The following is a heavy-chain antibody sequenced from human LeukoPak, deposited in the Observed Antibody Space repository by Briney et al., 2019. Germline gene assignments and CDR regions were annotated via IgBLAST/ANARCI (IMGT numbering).Heavy chain of an antibody. J-gene: IGHJ5*02. CDR1: GGSISSSNW. Sequence: PSETLSLTCAVSGGSISSSNWWSWVRQPPGKGLEWIGEIYHSGSTNYNPSLKSRVTISVDTSKNQFSLKLSSVTAADTAVYYCTRGKNYYGSGGFPWGQGTLVTVSS. CDR2: IYHSGST. V-gene: IGHV4-4*02. D-gene: IGHD3-10*01. CDR3: TRGKNYYGSGGFP.